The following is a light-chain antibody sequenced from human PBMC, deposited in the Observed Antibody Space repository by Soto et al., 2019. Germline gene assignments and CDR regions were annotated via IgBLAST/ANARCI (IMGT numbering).Light chain of an antibody. Sequence: VQVTESPSSLSASGGDRVTISCRASQTISNYLNWYQQKPGKAPKLLIYAASSLQSGVPSRFSGIGSGTDFTLTISSLQPEDFAPYYCQQSYSTPHTSGQVTRLEI. J-gene: IGKJ5*01. CDR3: QQSYSTPHT. V-gene: IGKV1-39*01. CDR2: AAS. CDR1: QTISNY.